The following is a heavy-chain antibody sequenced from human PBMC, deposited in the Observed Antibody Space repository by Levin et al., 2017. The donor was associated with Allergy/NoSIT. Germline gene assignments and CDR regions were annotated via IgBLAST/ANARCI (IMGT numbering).Heavy chain of an antibody. V-gene: IGHV6-1*01. Sequence: SQTLSLTCAISGDSVSRNSVAWHWVRLSPSRGLEWLGRTYYTSKWYNDYAESVKGRITINPDTSKNHFSLQLNSVTPEDTALYYCTRGSRSALDFWGQGTMVTVSS. CDR3: TRGSRSALDF. J-gene: IGHJ3*01. CDR1: GDSVSRNSVA. CDR2: TYYTSKWYN.